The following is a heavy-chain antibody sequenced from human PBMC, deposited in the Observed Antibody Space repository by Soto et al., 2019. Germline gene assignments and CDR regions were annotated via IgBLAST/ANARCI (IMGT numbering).Heavy chain of an antibody. CDR3: ARDLFLSSGSYAEYFQH. CDR1: GFTFSSYG. J-gene: IGHJ1*01. D-gene: IGHD6-19*01. CDR2: IWYDGSNK. Sequence: GGSLRLSCAASGFTFSSYGMHWVRQAPGKGLEWVAVIWYDGSNKYYADSVKGRFAISRDNSKNTLYLQMNSLRAEDTAVYYCARDLFLSSGSYAEYFQHWGQGTLVTVSS. V-gene: IGHV3-33*01.